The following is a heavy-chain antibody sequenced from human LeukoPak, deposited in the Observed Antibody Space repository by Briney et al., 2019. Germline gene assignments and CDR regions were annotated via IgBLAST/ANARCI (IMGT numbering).Heavy chain of an antibody. V-gene: IGHV5-51*01. J-gene: IGHJ1*01. Sequence: GESLKISCKGSGYSFTSYWIGWVRQMPGKGLEWMGITYPGDSDTRYSPSFQGQVTISADKSISTAYLQWSSLKASDTAMYYCASTGCSGGSCYSIYFQHWGQGTLVTVSS. CDR2: TYPGDSDT. D-gene: IGHD2-15*01. CDR1: GYSFTSYW. CDR3: ASTGCSGGSCYSIYFQH.